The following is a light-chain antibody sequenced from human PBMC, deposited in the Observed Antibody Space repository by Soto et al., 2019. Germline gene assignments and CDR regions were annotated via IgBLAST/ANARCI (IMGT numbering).Light chain of an antibody. J-gene: IGKJ5*01. V-gene: IGKV3-20*01. CDR3: QQYGSSLPIT. CDR2: GAS. CDR1: QSVSSGY. Sequence: EIVLTQSPGTLSLSPGERATLSCRASQSVSSGYLAWYQQKPGQAPRLLIYGASDRATGIPDRFSGSGSGTDFSLTNSRRVPEDVAVYYCQQYGSSLPITFGQGTRLEIK.